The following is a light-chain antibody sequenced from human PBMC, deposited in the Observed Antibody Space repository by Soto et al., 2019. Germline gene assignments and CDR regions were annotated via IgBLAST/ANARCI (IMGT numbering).Light chain of an antibody. CDR1: QSISIN. J-gene: IGKJ2*02. Sequence: DIQMTQSPSSLSASVGDRVTITCRASQSISINLSWYQQKPGKAPQLLIYAASSLQSGVPSRFSGGGSGTDFTLTISSLQPEDFAFYYCQQSSTTLCTFGQGTSLEIK. CDR2: AAS. V-gene: IGKV1-39*01. CDR3: QQSSTTLCT.